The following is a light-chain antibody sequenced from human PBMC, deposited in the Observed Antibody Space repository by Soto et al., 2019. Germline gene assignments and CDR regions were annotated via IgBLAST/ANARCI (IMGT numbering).Light chain of an antibody. CDR1: QSVSSRN. V-gene: IGKV3-20*01. CDR2: GAS. J-gene: IGKJ5*01. CDR3: QQYGSSAPIT. Sequence: EIVMTQSAGTLCLSPRERATPSRRASQSVSSRNLAWYQQKPGQAPRLLIYGASIRATGIPDRFSGSGSETDFTLTISRLEPEDFALYYCQQYGSSAPITFGQGTRLEIK.